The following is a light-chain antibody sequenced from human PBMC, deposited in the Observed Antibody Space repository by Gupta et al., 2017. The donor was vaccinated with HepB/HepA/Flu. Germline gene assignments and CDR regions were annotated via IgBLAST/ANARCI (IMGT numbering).Light chain of an antibody. V-gene: IGKV3-11*01. CDR2: DAS. CDR3: QQRSNWPPDT. Sequence: EIVLTQSPATLSLSPGERATLSCRASQSVSSYLAWYQQKPGQAPRLLIYDASNRATGIPARFSGSGSGTDLTLTISSREPEDFAVYYCQQRSNWPPDTFGHGTKVDIK. J-gene: IGKJ3*01. CDR1: QSVSSY.